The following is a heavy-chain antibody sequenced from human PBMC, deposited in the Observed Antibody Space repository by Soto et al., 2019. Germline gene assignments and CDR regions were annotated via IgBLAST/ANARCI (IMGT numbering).Heavy chain of an antibody. J-gene: IGHJ2*01. D-gene: IGHD2-21*02. CDR3: ARAYCGGDCYSRSRVRSFYWYFDL. Sequence: SETLSLTCTVSGVSMRSFYWSWIRQSAGKGLEWIGRIYPSGSTNYSPSLKSRVTMSVDTSKNQFSLSLSSVTAADTAVYDCARAYCGGDCYSRSRVRSFYWYFDLWCRGTLVTFS. CDR1: GVSMRSFY. CDR2: IYPSGST. V-gene: IGHV4-4*07.